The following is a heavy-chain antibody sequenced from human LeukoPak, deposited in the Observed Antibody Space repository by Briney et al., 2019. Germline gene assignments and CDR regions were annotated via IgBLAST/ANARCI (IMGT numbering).Heavy chain of an antibody. V-gene: IGHV4-61*01. CDR3: ARREVAGTKHFDY. Sequence: PSETLSLTDTVSAGSVSSGSYYWSWIRQPPGKGQEWIGYIYYSGSTNYNPSLKSRVTISVDTSKNQFSLKLSSVTAADTAVYYCARREVAGTKHFDYWGQGTLVTVSS. J-gene: IGHJ4*02. D-gene: IGHD6-19*01. CDR2: IYYSGST. CDR1: AGSVSSGSYY.